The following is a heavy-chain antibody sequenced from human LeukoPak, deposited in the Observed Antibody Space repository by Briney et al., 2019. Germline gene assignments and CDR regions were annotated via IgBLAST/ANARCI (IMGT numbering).Heavy chain of an antibody. Sequence: GGSLRLSCAASGFXFSSYAINWARQAPGKGLEWVSAISGSGGSTYYADSVKGRFTISRDNSKNTLYLQMNSLRAEDTAVYYCAKDGDYGDYSSEEYFDYWGQGTLVTVSS. CDR2: ISGSGGST. J-gene: IGHJ4*02. V-gene: IGHV3-23*01. CDR3: AKDGDYGDYSSEEYFDY. CDR1: GFXFSSYA. D-gene: IGHD4-17*01.